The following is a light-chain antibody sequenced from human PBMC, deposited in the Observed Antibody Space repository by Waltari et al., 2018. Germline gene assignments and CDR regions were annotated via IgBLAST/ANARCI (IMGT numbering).Light chain of an antibody. J-gene: IGKJ1*01. Sequence: EIVMTQSPATLSVSPGERATLSCRASQGVSNNLAWYQQKPGQAPRLVIYGGSTRATGIPARFSGSGSGTEFTLTISSLQSEDFAVYYCQQYNNWSPTFGQGTKVEIK. CDR1: QGVSNN. CDR3: QQYNNWSPT. CDR2: GGS. V-gene: IGKV3-15*01.